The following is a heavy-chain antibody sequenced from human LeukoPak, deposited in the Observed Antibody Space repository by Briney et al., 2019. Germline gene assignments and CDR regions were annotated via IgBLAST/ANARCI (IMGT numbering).Heavy chain of an antibody. Sequence: AGGSLRLSCAASGFTVSNNYLTWVSQAPGKGLEWVSDIYSSGRTHFADSVKGRFAISRDSSKNTLYLQMNSLRAEDTAVYYCAMGATREFFQLWGQRTLVTVSS. J-gene: IGHJ1*01. D-gene: IGHD1-26*01. CDR3: AMGATREFFQL. V-gene: IGHV3-53*01. CDR1: GFTVSNNY. CDR2: IYSSGRT.